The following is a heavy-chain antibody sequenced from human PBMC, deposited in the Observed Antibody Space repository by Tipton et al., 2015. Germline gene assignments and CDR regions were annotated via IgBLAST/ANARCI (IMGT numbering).Heavy chain of an antibody. Sequence: YLRLSCSGSGFTFYDYALHWVRQAPGKGLEWVSGISWNTGSIGFADSAKGRFTISRDNAKNSLYLHMNSLGAEDTAFYYCARSTDDQYYGMDVWGQGTMVTVSS. CDR3: ARSTDDQYYGMDV. J-gene: IGHJ6*02. D-gene: IGHD5/OR15-5a*01. V-gene: IGHV3-9*01. CDR1: GFTFYDYA. CDR2: ISWNTGSI.